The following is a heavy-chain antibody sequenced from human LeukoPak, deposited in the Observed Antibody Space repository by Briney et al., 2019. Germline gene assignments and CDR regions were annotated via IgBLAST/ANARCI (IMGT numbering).Heavy chain of an antibody. CDR2: ISYDGSNK. J-gene: IGHJ4*02. Sequence: GGSLRLSCAASGFTFGSFAMHWVRQAPGKGLEWVAVISYDGSNKYYADSVKGRFTISRVNSRNTVYLQMNSLRAEDTALYYCAKAPYYCGGDCYLFDSWGQGTLDTVSS. V-gene: IGHV3-30-3*01. CDR3: AKAPYYCGGDCYLFDS. D-gene: IGHD2-21*02. CDR1: GFTFGSFA.